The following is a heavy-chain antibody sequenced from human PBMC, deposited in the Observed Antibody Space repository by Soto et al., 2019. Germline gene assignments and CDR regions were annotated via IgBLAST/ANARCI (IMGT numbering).Heavy chain of an antibody. CDR3: ARDRGYYYGSGSYYTYYYYGMDV. V-gene: IGHV3-33*01. D-gene: IGHD3-10*01. CDR2: IWYDGSNK. J-gene: IGHJ6*02. Sequence: QVQLVESGGGVVQPGRSLRLSCAASGFTFSSYGMHWVRQAPGKGLEWVAVIWYDGSNKYYADSVKGRFTISRDNSKNTLSLQMNSLRAEDTAVYYCARDRGYYYGSGSYYTYYYYGMDVWGQGTTVTVSS. CDR1: GFTFSSYG.